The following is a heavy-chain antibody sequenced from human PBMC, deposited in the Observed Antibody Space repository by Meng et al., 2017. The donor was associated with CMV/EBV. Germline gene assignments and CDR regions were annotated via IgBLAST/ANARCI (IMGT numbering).Heavy chain of an antibody. CDR2: IYHSGST. V-gene: IGHV4-38-2*02. D-gene: IGHD3-3*01. J-gene: IGHJ6*02. Sequence: GSLRLSCTVSGYSISSGYYWGWIRQPPGKGLEWIGSIYHSGSTYYNPSLKGRVTISVDTSKNQFSLKLSSVTAADTAVYYCARCCLGDNYDFWSGYFNYYYYYGMDVWGQGTTVTVSS. CDR1: GYSISSGYY. CDR3: ARCCLGDNYDFWSGYFNYYYYYGMDV.